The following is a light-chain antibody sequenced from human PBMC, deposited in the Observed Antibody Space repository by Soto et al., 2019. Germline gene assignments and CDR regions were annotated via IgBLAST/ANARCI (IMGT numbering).Light chain of an antibody. V-gene: IGKV3-20*01. Sequence: EIGLTQAPGTLSLSPGVRATLSCRASQSVSSNYLAWYQQKLGQAPRLLIYGASSRATGITARFSGSGSGPDFTLAISRLGPEDFAMYYCQQYGSSPRTFGQGTQVEIK. CDR1: QSVSSNY. CDR2: GAS. CDR3: QQYGSSPRT. J-gene: IGKJ1*01.